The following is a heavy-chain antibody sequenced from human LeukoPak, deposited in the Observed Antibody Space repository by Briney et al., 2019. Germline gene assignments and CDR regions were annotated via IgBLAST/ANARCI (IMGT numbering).Heavy chain of an antibody. D-gene: IGHD3-10*01. Sequence: SETLSLTCAVYGGSFSGYYWSWIRQPPGKGLEWIGEINHSGSTNYNPSLKSRVTISVDTSKNQSSLKLSSVTAADTAVYYCARGLWFGELYNWFDPWGQGTLVTVSS. J-gene: IGHJ5*02. V-gene: IGHV4-34*01. CDR3: ARGLWFGELYNWFDP. CDR2: INHSGST. CDR1: GGSFSGYY.